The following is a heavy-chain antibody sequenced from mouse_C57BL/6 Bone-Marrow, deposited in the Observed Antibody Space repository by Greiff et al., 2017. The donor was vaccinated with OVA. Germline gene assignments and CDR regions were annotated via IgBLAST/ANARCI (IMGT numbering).Heavy chain of an antibody. J-gene: IGHJ1*03. Sequence: QVQLQQSDAELVKPGASVKISCKVSGYTFTDHTLHWMKQRPEQGLEWIGYVYPRDGSTKYNEKFKGKATLTADKSSSTASMQLNSLTSEDFAVYFCARAYYYGSSYWYFDVWGTGTTVTVSS. V-gene: IGHV1-78*01. CDR2: VYPRDGST. CDR3: ARAYYYGSSYWYFDV. D-gene: IGHD1-1*01. CDR1: GYTFTDHT.